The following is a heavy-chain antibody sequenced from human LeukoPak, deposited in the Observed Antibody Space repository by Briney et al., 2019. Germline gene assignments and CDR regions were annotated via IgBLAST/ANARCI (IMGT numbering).Heavy chain of an antibody. CDR3: ARSWRISAFDI. J-gene: IGHJ3*02. Sequence: LSLTCTVSGGSISSYYWSWIRQPPGKGLEWVSYISSSGSTIYYADSVKGRFTISRDNAKNSLYLQMNSLRAEDTAVYYCARSWRISAFDIWGQGTMVTVSS. CDR2: ISSSGSTI. V-gene: IGHV3-11*01. D-gene: IGHD3-3*01. CDR1: GGSISSYY.